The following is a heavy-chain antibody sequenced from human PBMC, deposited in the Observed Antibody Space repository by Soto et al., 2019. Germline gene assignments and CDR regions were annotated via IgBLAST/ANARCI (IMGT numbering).Heavy chain of an antibody. V-gene: IGHV3-33*01. CDR1: GFTFSSYG. D-gene: IGHD2-15*01. J-gene: IGHJ4*02. Sequence: QVQLVESGGGVVQPGRSLRLSCAASGFTFSSYGMHWVRQAPGKGLEWVAVIWYDGSNKYYADSVKGRFTISRDNSKNTLYPQMNSLRAEDTAVYYCARGYIRGNPLGYWGQGTLVTVCS. CDR3: ARGYIRGNPLGY. CDR2: IWYDGSNK.